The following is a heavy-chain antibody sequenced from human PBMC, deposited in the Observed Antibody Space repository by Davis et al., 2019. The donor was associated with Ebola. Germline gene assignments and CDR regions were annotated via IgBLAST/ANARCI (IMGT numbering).Heavy chain of an antibody. Sequence: AASVKVSCKASGYTFTSYYMYWVRQAPGQGLEWMGIINPSDGNTNYAQKFQGRVTMTRDTSTTTVYMELSSLRSEDTAVYYCARDDTGYSSNLGRFRDHPFDLWGQGTMVTVSS. CDR1: GYTFTSYY. CDR2: INPSDGNT. J-gene: IGHJ3*01. D-gene: IGHD4-11*01. V-gene: IGHV1-46*01. CDR3: ARDDTGYSSNLGRFRDHPFDL.